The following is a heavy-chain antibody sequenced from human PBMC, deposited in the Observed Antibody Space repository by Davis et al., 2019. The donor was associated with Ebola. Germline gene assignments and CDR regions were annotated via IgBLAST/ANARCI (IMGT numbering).Heavy chain of an antibody. J-gene: IGHJ6*04. Sequence: GGSLRLSCAASGFTFSSYAMSWVRQAPGKGLEWVSSISERGGVTSYADPVKGRFTVPRDNSKNTLYLQMNSLRSDDTAVYYCARKSRLYDATSGYYYGLDVWGTGTTVIVSS. CDR1: GFTFSSYA. CDR2: ISERGGVT. CDR3: ARKSRLYDATSGYYYGLDV. V-gene: IGHV3-23*01. D-gene: IGHD2-8*01.